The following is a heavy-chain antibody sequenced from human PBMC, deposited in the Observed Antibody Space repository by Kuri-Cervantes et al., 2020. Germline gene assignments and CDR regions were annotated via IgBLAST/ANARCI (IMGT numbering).Heavy chain of an antibody. V-gene: IGHV3-23*01. CDR2: ISCSGGST. CDR3: AKDSSWFGEDDAFDI. Sequence: GESLKISCAASGFTFSSYAMSWVRQAPGKGLEWVSAISCSGGSTYYADSVKGRFTISRDNSKNTLYLQMNSLRAEDTAVYYCAKDSSWFGEDDAFDIWGQGTMVTVSS. D-gene: IGHD3-10*01. CDR1: GFTFSSYA. J-gene: IGHJ3*02.